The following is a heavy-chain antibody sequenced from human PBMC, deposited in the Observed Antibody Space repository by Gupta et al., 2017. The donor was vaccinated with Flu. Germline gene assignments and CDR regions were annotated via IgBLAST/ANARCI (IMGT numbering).Heavy chain of an antibody. Sequence: QAPGQGLEWIGQITPNSEDTLTAQIFQGIVTWTNDTSISTAYMVLNILTADNTAVYFCGRRCCVAATGPPLLTSTSDHWGQGTLVTVSS. J-gene: IGHJ4*02. D-gene: IGHD1-26*01. CDR3: GRRCCVAATGPPLLTSTSDH. V-gene: IGHV1-2*06. CDR2: ITPNSEDT.